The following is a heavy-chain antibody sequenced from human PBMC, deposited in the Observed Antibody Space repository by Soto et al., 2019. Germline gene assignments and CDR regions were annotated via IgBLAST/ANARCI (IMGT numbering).Heavy chain of an antibody. J-gene: IGHJ5*02. V-gene: IGHV4-4*02. CDR1: GGSISSSNW. Sequence: QVQLQESGPGLVKPSGTLSLTCAVSGGSISSSNWWSWVRQPPGKGLEWIGEIYHSGSTNYNPSLKSRVTISVDKSKNQCSLKLSSVSAADTAVYYCARDQSSWRASAMSWFDPWGQGTLVTVSS. CDR2: IYHSGST. D-gene: IGHD3-3*01. CDR3: ARDQSSWRASAMSWFDP.